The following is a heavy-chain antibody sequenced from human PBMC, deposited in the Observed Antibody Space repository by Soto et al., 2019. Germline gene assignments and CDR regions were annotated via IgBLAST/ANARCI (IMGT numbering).Heavy chain of an antibody. CDR2: MSHSGGT. CDR1: DGFVSGGSYC. CDR3: ALLERGNATTVVDALDI. Sequence: SEMLCLTYAVFDGFVSGGSYCWSWIRQPPGKGLEWIGEMSHSGGTHFNPSLKSRVTISVDTSKNQFSLKMSSVTAADTALYYCALLERGNATTVVDALDIWGPGTMVTVS. J-gene: IGHJ3*02. V-gene: IGHV4-61*01. D-gene: IGHD1-1*01.